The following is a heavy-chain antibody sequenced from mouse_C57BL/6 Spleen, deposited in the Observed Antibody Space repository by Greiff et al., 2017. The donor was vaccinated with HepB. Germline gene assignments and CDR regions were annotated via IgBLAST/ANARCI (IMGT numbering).Heavy chain of an antibody. J-gene: IGHJ4*01. V-gene: IGHV1-62-2*01. CDR3: ARHERDYYGSSLYAMDY. Sequence: VMLVESGAELVKPGASVKLSCKASGYTFTEYTIHWVKQRSGQGLEWIGWFYPGSGSIKYNEKFKDKATLTADKSSSTVYMELSRLTSEDSAVYFCARHERDYYGSSLYAMDYWGQGTSVTVSS. CDR1: GYTFTEYT. CDR2: FYPGSGSI. D-gene: IGHD1-1*01.